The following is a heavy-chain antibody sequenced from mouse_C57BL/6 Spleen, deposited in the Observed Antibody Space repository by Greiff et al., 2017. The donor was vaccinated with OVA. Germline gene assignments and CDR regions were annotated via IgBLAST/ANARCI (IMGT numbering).Heavy chain of an antibody. J-gene: IGHJ2*01. CDR1: GYTFTSYW. Sequence: QVQLQQPGAELVKPGASVKLSCKASGYTFTSYWMHWVKQRPGQGLEWIGMIHPNRGSTNYNEKFKSKATLTVDKSSSTAYMQLSSLTSEDSAVYYCARDPLITTVVGGGYYFDYWGQGTTLTVSS. CDR3: ARDPLITTVVGGGYYFDY. V-gene: IGHV1-64*01. D-gene: IGHD1-1*01. CDR2: IHPNRGST.